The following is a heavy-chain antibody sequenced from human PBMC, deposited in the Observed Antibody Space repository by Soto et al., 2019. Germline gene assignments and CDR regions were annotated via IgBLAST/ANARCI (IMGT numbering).Heavy chain of an antibody. CDR2: ISYDGSNK. CDR3: AKSRRNYGSGSSPFDY. V-gene: IGHV3-30*18. J-gene: IGHJ4*02. CDR1: GFTFSSYG. Sequence: QVQLVESGGGVVQPGRSLRLSCAASGFTFSSYGMHWVRQAPGKGLEWVAVISYDGSNKYYADSVKGRFTISRDNSKNTLHLQMNSLSAEDTAVYYCAKSRRNYGSGSSPFDYWGQGSLVTVSS. D-gene: IGHD3-10*01.